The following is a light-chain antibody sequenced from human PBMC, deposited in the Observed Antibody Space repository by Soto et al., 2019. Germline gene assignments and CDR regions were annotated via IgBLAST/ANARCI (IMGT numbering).Light chain of an antibody. CDR1: QGISSY. CDR3: QKFNSAPLT. V-gene: IGKV1-27*01. Sequence: DIQMTQSPSSLSASVGDRVTITCRASQGISSYLAWYQQKPGKVPKLLIYAASTLQSGVPSRFSGSGSGTDITLTISSLQPEDVATYYCQKFNSAPLTFGQGTKVEIK. J-gene: IGKJ1*01. CDR2: AAS.